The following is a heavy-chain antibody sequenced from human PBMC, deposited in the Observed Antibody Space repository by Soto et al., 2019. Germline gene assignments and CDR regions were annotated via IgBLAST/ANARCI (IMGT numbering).Heavy chain of an antibody. V-gene: IGHV3-30*18. CDR3: AKDFTTQAEHYFES. CDR2: ISYDGSNK. CDR1: GFTFSSYG. J-gene: IGHJ4*02. Sequence: PVWSLRLSCSASGFTFSSYGMHWVLQSPGKGLEWVAVISYDGSNKLYADSVKGRFTISRDNSKNTLYLQMDSLRAEDTAVYYCAKDFTTQAEHYFESWGQGTLVTVSS. D-gene: IGHD1-26*01.